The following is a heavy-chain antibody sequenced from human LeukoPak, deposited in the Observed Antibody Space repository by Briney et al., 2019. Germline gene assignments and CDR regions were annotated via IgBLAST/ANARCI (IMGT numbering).Heavy chain of an antibody. V-gene: IGHV1-46*01. CDR1: GYTFTSYY. CDR2: INPSGGST. J-gene: IGHJ4*02. Sequence: ASVKVSCKASGYTFTSYYMRWVRQAPGQGLEWMGIINPSGGSTSYAQKFQGRVTMTRDMSTSTVYMELSSLRSEDTAVYYCARDSNLGYCSSTSCSVIDYWGQGTLVTVSS. CDR3: ARDSNLGYCSSTSCSVIDY. D-gene: IGHD2-2*01.